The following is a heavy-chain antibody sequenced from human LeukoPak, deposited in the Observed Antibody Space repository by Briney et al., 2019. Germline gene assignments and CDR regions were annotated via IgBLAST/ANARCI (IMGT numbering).Heavy chain of an antibody. J-gene: IGHJ4*02. D-gene: IGHD2-2*01. CDR2: INPSGGST. CDR3: ARDSRCCSSTSCYGFCGAYYFDY. Sequence: ASVKVSCKASGYTFTNYYMHWVRQAPGQGLEWMGIINPSGGSTSYAQKFQGRVTMTRDTSTSTVYMELSSLRSEDTAVYYCARDSRCCSSTSCYGFCGAYYFDYWGQGTLVTVSS. CDR1: GYTFTNYY. V-gene: IGHV1-46*01.